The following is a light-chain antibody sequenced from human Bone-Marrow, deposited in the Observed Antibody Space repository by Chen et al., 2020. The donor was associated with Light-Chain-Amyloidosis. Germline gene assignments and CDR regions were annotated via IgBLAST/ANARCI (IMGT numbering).Light chain of an antibody. CDR1: NIGSTS. V-gene: IGLV3-21*02. Sequence: SYVLTQPSSVSVAPGQTATIACGGNNIGSTSVHWYQQTPGQAPLLVVYDDSDRPSGIPERLSGSNCGNTAALTMSGVEAGDEADYYCQVWDRSSDRPVFGGGTKLTV. CDR3: QVWDRSSDRPV. J-gene: IGLJ3*02. CDR2: DDS.